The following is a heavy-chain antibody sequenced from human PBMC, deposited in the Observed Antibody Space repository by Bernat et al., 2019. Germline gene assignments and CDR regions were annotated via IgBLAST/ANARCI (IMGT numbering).Heavy chain of an antibody. J-gene: IGHJ3*02. CDR3: VRDSGYCSGGRCADAFDI. CDR1: GFTFSSYW. Sequence: EVQLVESGGGLVQPGGSLRLSCAASGFTFSSYWMHWVRQAPGKGLVWVSRSNSDESRTNYADSVKGRFTISRENAKNTLYLQMNSLRAEDTAVYYCVRDSGYCSGGRCADAFDIWGQGTMVTVSS. V-gene: IGHV3-74*01. D-gene: IGHD2-15*01. CDR2: SNSDESRT.